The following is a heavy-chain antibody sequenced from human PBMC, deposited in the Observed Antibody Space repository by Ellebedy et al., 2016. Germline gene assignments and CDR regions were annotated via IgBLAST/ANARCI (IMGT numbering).Heavy chain of an antibody. J-gene: IGHJ4*02. D-gene: IGHD6-13*01. CDR3: ARQAGSGWYGD. V-gene: IGHV3-33*01. CDR1: GFTFSTYR. Sequence: GESLKISCAASGFTFSTYRMHWVRQAPGKGLEWVAVIWYDGSDKYYADSVKGRFTISRDNSKNTLFLQMNSLRAEDTAVYFCARQAGSGWYGDWGQGTLATVSS. CDR2: IWYDGSDK.